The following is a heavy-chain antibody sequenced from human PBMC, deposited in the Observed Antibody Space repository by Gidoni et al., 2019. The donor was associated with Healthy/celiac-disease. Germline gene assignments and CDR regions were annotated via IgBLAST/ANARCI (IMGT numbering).Heavy chain of an antibody. Sequence: QVQLVQSGAEVKKPGSSVKVSCTASGGTFRSYAISGVRQAPGQGLEWMGGIIPIFGTANYAQKFQGRVTITADESTSTAYMELSSLRSKDTAVYYCARGSPYGSGNRGNWFDPWGQGTLVTVSS. D-gene: IGHD3-10*01. V-gene: IGHV1-69*01. J-gene: IGHJ5*02. CDR1: GGTFRSYA. CDR3: ARGSPYGSGNRGNWFDP. CDR2: IIPIFGTA.